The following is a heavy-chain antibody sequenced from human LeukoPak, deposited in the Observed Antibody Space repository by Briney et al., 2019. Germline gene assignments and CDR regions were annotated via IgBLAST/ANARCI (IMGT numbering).Heavy chain of an antibody. Sequence: GGSLRLSCAASGFSVSSNYMSWVRQAPGKGVEWVSVIYSGGSTYYADSVKGRFTISRDNSKNTLYLQMNSLRAEDTAVYSCAKEGGGYDLLGLDSWGQGTLVTVSS. CDR2: IYSGGST. D-gene: IGHD5-12*01. CDR3: AKEGGGYDLLGLDS. V-gene: IGHV3-53*05. J-gene: IGHJ4*02. CDR1: GFSVSSNY.